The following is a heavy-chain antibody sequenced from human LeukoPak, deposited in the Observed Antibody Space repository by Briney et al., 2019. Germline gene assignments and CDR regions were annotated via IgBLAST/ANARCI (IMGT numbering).Heavy chain of an antibody. J-gene: IGHJ4*02. Sequence: PSETLSLTCAVYGGSFSGYYCSWIRQPPGKGLEWIGEINHSGSTNYNPSLKSRVTISVDTSKNQFSLKLSSVTAADTAVYYCARGVSWLLPFDYWGQGTLVTVSS. V-gene: IGHV4-34*01. CDR1: GGSFSGYY. CDR2: INHSGST. D-gene: IGHD3-22*01. CDR3: ARGVSWLLPFDY.